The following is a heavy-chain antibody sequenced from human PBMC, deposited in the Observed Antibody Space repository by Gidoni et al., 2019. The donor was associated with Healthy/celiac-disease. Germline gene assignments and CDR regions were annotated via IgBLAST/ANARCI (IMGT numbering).Heavy chain of an antibody. J-gene: IGHJ2*01. D-gene: IGHD2-2*01. CDR3: ARGTVVPAAIGYWYFDL. CDR1: GGSISSGGYS. V-gene: IGHV4-30-2*01. CDR2: IYHSGST. Sequence: QLQLQESGSGLVKPSQTLSLTCAVPGGSISSGGYSWSWFRQPPGKGLEWIGYIYHSGSTYYNPALKSRVTISVDRSKNQFSLKLSSVTAADTAVYYCARGTVVPAAIGYWYFDLWGRGTLVTVSS.